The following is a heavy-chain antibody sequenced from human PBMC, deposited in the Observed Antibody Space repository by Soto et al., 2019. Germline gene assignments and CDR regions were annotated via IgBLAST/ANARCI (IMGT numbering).Heavy chain of an antibody. CDR3: ARDYGDYQFDY. V-gene: IGHV4-39*02. CDR2: IYYRGTT. D-gene: IGHD4-17*01. Sequence: LSLTCTVSGGSISSSSYYWGWIRQPPGKGLEWIGNIYYRGTTYYNPSLKSRVTISVDTSKNQFSLKLASVTAADTAVYYCARDYGDYQFDYWGQGTLVTVSS. CDR1: GGSISSSSYY. J-gene: IGHJ4*02.